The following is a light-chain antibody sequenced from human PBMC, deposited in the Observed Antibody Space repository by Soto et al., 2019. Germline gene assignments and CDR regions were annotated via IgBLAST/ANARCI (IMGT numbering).Light chain of an antibody. CDR1: KDISAY. CDR2: SAS. Sequence: DIQMTQSPSSLSASVGDRVTITCRASKDISAYLAWYQQKQGKVPKLLIYSASTLQSGDPSLFSGSGSGTDFTLPISSLQPDDVATYYCQKFNTAPLTCGQGTRLEI. V-gene: IGKV1-27*01. J-gene: IGKJ5*01. CDR3: QKFNTAPLT.